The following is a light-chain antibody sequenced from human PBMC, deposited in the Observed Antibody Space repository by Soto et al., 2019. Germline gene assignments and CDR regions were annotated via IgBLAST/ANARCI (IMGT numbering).Light chain of an antibody. CDR2: GAS. Sequence: EIVLTQSPGTLSLSPGERATLSCRASQSVSSSYLAWYQQKPGQAPRLLIYGASSRATGIPDRFSGSGSGTDFTLTISRLEPEDFAVYYCQRYGRGVTVGGGTKVEIK. J-gene: IGKJ4*01. CDR1: QSVSSSY. CDR3: QRYGRGVT. V-gene: IGKV3-20*01.